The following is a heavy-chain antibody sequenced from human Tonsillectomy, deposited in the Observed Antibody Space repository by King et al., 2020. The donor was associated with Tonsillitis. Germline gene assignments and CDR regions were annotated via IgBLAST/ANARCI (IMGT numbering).Heavy chain of an antibody. Sequence: QLQESGPGLVKPSETLSLTCTVSGYSISSGYYWGWIRQTPGKGLEWIESMSHTGSTYYNPSLKGRVTMSVDTSRNQFSLKLSSVTAADTAVYYCARDRVRAVAGYFDYWGQGTLVTVSS. CDR2: MSHTGST. CDR3: ARDRVRAVAGYFDY. D-gene: IGHD6-19*01. J-gene: IGHJ4*02. CDR1: GYSISSGYY. V-gene: IGHV4-38-2*02.